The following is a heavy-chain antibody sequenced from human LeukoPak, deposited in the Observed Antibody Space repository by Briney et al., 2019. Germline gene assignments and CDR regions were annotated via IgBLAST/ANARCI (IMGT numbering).Heavy chain of an antibody. CDR1: GYTFTGYY. V-gene: IGHV1-2*02. CDR2: INPNSGGT. Sequence: GASVKVSCKASGYTFTGYYMHWVRQAPRQGLEWMGWINPNSGGTNYAQKFQGRVTMTRDTSISTAYMELSRLRSDDTAVYYCARGGLNYYDSSGYYDYWGQGTLVTVSS. CDR3: ARGGLNYYDSSGYYDY. J-gene: IGHJ4*02. D-gene: IGHD3-22*01.